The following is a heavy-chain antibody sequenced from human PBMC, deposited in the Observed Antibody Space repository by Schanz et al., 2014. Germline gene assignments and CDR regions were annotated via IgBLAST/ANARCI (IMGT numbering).Heavy chain of an antibody. Sequence: QIQLVQSGPEVKKPGATVKVSCKASGYIFINSGISWVRQAPGQGLEWVGWISVYNHNKEYDQKFQGRVTMTTDTPTSTAYMALTDLRSDDTAVYYCARDRRFFDRDDLYYFDSWGQGTLVTVSS. D-gene: IGHD3-3*01. CDR1: GYIFINSG. V-gene: IGHV1-18*01. J-gene: IGHJ4*02. CDR3: ARDRRFFDRDDLYYFDS. CDR2: ISVYNHNK.